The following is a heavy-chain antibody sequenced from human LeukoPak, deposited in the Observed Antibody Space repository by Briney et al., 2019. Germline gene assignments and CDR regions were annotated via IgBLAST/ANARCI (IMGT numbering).Heavy chain of an antibody. J-gene: IGHJ6*02. CDR3: ARGTTVTTPPYYYYAMDV. D-gene: IGHD4-17*01. Sequence: SETLSLTCTVSGGSISSYYWSWIRQPAGKGLEWIGRIYISGTTNYSPSLKSRVTMLVDTSNNQFSLNLSSVTAADTAVYYCARGTTVTTPPYYYYAMDVWGQGTTVTVSS. CDR1: GGSISSYY. V-gene: IGHV4-4*07. CDR2: IYISGTT.